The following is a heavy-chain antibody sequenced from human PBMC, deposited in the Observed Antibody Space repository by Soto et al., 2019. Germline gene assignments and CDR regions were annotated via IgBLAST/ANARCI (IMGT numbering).Heavy chain of an antibody. V-gene: IGHV1-24*01. D-gene: IGHD5-12*01. CDR1: GYTLTELS. CDR2: FDPEDGET. Sequence: ASVKVSCKVSGYTLTELSMHWVRQAPGKGLEWMGGFDPEDGETIYAQKFQGRVTMTEDTSTDTAYMELSSLRSEDTAVYYCATPLVATSPDALDIWGQGTMVTVSS. J-gene: IGHJ3*02. CDR3: ATPLVATSPDALDI.